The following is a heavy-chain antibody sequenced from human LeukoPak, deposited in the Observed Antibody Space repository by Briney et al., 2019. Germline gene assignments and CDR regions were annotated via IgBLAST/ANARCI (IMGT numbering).Heavy chain of an antibody. J-gene: IGHJ4*02. V-gene: IGHV4-39*01. CDR2: IYYSGST. D-gene: IGHD3-10*01. CDR1: GGSISSSSYY. CDR3: ARRKVRAQYYFDY. Sequence: KSSKTLSLTCTVSGGSISSSSYYWGWIRQPPGKGLEWIGGIYYSGSTYYNPSLKSRVTIPVDTSKNQFSLKLSSVTAADTAVYYCARRKVRAQYYFDYWGQGTLVTVSS.